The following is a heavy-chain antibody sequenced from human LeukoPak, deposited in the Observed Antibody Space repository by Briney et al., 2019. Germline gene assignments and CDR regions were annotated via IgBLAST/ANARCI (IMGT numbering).Heavy chain of an antibody. CDR3: ARRVRYFDWLLPSLRNWFDP. V-gene: IGHV4-34*01. Sequence: KPSESLSLTCAVYGGSFSGYYWSWNRQPPGKGLEWIGEINHSGSTNYNPSLKSRVTISVDTSKNQFSLKLSSVTAADTAVYYCARRVRYFDWLLPSLRNWFDPWGQGTLVTVSS. J-gene: IGHJ5*02. D-gene: IGHD3-9*01. CDR2: INHSGST. CDR1: GGSFSGYY.